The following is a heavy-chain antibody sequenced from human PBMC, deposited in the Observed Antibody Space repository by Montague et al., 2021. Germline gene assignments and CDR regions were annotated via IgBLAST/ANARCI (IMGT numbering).Heavy chain of an antibody. CDR3: AKQDYFVSGTSYKGFDP. D-gene: IGHD3-10*01. J-gene: IGHJ5*02. Sequence: SETRSLTCTVSSGSIFHAHWSWVRQPPGKGLEWLGSMFYGGATSNNPSLKSRVTMSIDTSTNQFSLKLSFETAADTAVYYFAKQDYFVSGTSYKGFDPWGQGTLVTVSS. CDR2: MFYGGAT. V-gene: IGHV4-59*08. CDR1: SGSIFHAH.